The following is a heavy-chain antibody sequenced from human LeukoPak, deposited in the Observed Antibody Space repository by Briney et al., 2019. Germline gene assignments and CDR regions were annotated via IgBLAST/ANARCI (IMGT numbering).Heavy chain of an antibody. CDR2: INPNSGGT. J-gene: IGHJ4*02. D-gene: IGHD4-17*01. CDR3: ATEAPTVTNPDY. Sequence: ASVKVSCKASGYTFTGYYMHWVRQAPGQGLEWMGWINPNSGGTNYAQKFQGRVTMTRDTSISTAYMELSRLRSDDTAVYYCATEAPTVTNPDYWGQGTLATVSS. V-gene: IGHV1-2*02. CDR1: GYTFTGYY.